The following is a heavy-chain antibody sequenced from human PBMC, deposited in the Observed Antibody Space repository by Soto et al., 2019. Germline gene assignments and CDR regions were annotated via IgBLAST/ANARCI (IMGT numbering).Heavy chain of an antibody. V-gene: IGHV3-15*05. CDR1: GFTFSNAW. Sequence: EVQLMESGGGLVKPGGSLRLCCAASGFTFSNAWMTWVRQAPGKGLEWVGRIKSKADGGTTYYAAPVKGRFTISRDDSKNVVCLQMNSLKTEDTAVYYCTTTGTIDYWGQGTLVTVSS. CDR2: IKSKADGGTT. CDR3: TTTGTIDY. J-gene: IGHJ4*02. D-gene: IGHD1-1*01.